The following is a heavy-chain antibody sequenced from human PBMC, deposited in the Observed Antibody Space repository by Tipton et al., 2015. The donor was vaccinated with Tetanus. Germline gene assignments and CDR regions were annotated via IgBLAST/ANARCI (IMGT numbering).Heavy chain of an antibody. J-gene: IGHJ4*02. CDR2: LSHDGGNI. CDR1: GFTFSHFA. D-gene: IGHD1-14*01. Sequence: GSLRLSCVASGFTFSHFAVSWVRRAPGGGLEWVSSLSHDGGNIYYADFARGRFTISRDNSKNTLFLQMDDLRAEDTAIYYCEAQRTSEDFWGQGTLVTASS. CDR3: EAQRTSEDF. V-gene: IGHV3-23*01.